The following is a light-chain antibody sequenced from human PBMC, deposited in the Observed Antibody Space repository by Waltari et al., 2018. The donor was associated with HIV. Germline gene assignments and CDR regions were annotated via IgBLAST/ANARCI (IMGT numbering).Light chain of an antibody. CDR1: RSNVGQGYA. CDR2: GNR. V-gene: IGLV1-40*01. J-gene: IGLJ2*01. CDR3: QSYDSSLSGVV. Sequence: QSVLTPPPSVSGAPGQRVTISCTGSRSNVGQGYADLGNQQLPGTAPTLLIYGNRNRPSGVPDRFSVSKSGTSASLAITGLQAEDEADYYCQSYDSSLSGVVFGGGTRLTVL.